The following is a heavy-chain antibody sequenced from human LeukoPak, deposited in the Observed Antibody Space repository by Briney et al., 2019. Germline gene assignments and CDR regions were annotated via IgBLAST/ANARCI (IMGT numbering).Heavy chain of an antibody. D-gene: IGHD4-11*01. CDR3: ARHNQVTVTTSSYTYPMDV. CDR1: GFTFSSYA. CDR2: ISGSGGST. J-gene: IGHJ6*02. V-gene: IGHV3-23*01. Sequence: GGSLRLSCAASGFTFSSYAMSWVRQAPGKGLEWASAISGSGGSTYYADSVKGRFTISRDNSKNTLYLQMNSLRAEDTAVYYCARHNQVTVTTSSYTYPMDVWGQGTTVSVSS.